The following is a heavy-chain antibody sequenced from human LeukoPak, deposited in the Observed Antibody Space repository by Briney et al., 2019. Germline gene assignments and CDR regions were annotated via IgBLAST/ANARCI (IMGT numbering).Heavy chain of an antibody. Sequence: PGGSLRLSCAASGFTFSSYWMSWVRRAPGKGLEWAANIKQDGSEKYYVDSVKGRFTISRDNAKNSLYLQMNSLRAEDTAVYYCAREGGGYALDYWGQGTLVTVSS. CDR3: AREGGGYALDY. D-gene: IGHD3-22*01. CDR1: GFTFSSYW. V-gene: IGHV3-7*01. CDR2: IKQDGSEK. J-gene: IGHJ4*02.